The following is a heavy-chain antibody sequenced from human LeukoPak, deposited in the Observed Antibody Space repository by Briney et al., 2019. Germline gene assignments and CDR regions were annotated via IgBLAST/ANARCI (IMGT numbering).Heavy chain of an antibody. V-gene: IGHV1-18*01. CDR2: ISGYTGDT. J-gene: IGHJ4*02. CDR3: SRERARPVTGTWLEYDF. CDR1: GYTFTTYS. D-gene: IGHD6-19*01. Sequence: ASVKVSCKASGYTFTTYSISWVRQAPGQGLEWMGWISGYTGDTNYTQKFQDRVTMTTDTSTSTAYMELRSLRSDDTGVYFCSRERARPVTGTWLEYDFWGQGTLVTVFS.